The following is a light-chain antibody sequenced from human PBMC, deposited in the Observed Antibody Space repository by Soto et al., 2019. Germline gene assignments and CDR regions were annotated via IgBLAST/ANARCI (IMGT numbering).Light chain of an antibody. CDR1: QSPLYSDGNTY. J-gene: IGKJ2*01. CDR2: KVS. CDR3: XXGTYWPYT. V-gene: IGKV2-30*01. Sequence: DVVMTQSPLSLPVTLGQPASISCRSSQSPLYSDGNTYLNWFHQRPGQSPRRLIYKVSNRDSGXXXXFSXXXSGXXXXXXXXXVEAXDVXXXXXXXGTYWPYTFGQGTKLEIK.